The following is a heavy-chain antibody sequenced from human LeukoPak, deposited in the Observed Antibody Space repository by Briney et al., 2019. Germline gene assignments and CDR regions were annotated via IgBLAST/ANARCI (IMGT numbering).Heavy chain of an antibody. CDR1: GFTFSTYA. J-gene: IGHJ4*02. V-gene: IGHV3-23*01. CDR3: VRADANKTAMVDY. D-gene: IGHD5-18*01. CDR2: IVGGGGST. Sequence: GGSLRLSCVGSGFTFSTYAITWVRQGPGKGLEWGSGIVGGGGSTVYAESVKGRFTISRDNAKNSLYLQMNSLRVEDTAVYYCVRADANKTAMVDYWGRGTLVAVSS.